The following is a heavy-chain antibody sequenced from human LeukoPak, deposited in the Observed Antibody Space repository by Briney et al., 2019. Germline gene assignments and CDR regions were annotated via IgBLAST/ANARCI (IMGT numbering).Heavy chain of an antibody. D-gene: IGHD3-22*01. CDR3: ARELRYDNSDSGAF. CDR2: IYYSGST. CDR1: GGSISSGDYC. Sequence: SQTLSLTCTVSGGSISSGDYCWSWIRQPPGKGLEWIGYIYYSGSTYYNPSLKSRVTISVDTSKNQFSLKLSSVTAADTAVYYCARELRYDNSDSGAFWGQGTVVTVSS. J-gene: IGHJ3*01. V-gene: IGHV4-30-4*08.